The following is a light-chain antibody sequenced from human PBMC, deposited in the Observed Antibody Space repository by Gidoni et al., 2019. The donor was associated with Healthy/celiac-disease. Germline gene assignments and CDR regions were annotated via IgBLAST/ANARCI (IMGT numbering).Light chain of an antibody. CDR1: QSISSY. J-gene: IGKJ2*01. CDR2: AAS. CDR3: QQSYSTPPYT. Sequence: IQMTQSPSSLSASVGDRVTLTCRASQSISSYLNWYQQKPGKAPKLLIYAASSLQSGVPSRFSGSGSGTDFTLTISSLQPEDFATYYCQQSYSTPPYTFXQXTKLEIK. V-gene: IGKV1-39*01.